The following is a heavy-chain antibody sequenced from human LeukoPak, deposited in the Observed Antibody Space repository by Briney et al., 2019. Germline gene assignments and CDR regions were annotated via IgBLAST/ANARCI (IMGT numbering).Heavy chain of an antibody. D-gene: IGHD1-26*01. Sequence: PGGSLRLSCAASGFTFSDYYMSWFRQAPGKGLEWVGYIRNKDYGETTEYAASVKGRSTISRDDSESIAYLQIHSLKTEDTAVYYCTTDKLFGWELRGDYWGQGTLVTVSS. CDR2: IRNKDYGETT. J-gene: IGHJ4*02. V-gene: IGHV3-49*03. CDR3: TTDKLFGWELRGDY. CDR1: GFTFSDYY.